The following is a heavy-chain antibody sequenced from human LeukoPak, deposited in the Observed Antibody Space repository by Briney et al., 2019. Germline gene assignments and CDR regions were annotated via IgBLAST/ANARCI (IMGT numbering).Heavy chain of an antibody. CDR2: INPSGGST. D-gene: IGHD1-14*01. CDR1: GYTFTSYY. CDR3: ARVLPDRSEFDY. V-gene: IGHV1-46*01. J-gene: IGHJ4*02. Sequence: ASVKVSCKASGYTFTSYYVHCVRQAPGQGLEWMGIINPSGGSTSYAQKFQGRVTMTRDTSTSTVYMELSSLRSEDTAVYYCARVLPDRSEFDYWGQGTLVTVSS.